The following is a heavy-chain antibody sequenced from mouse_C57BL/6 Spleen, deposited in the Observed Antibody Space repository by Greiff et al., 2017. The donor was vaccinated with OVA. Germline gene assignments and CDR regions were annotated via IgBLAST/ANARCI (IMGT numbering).Heavy chain of an antibody. D-gene: IGHD1-1*02. CDR1: GFTFSSYA. J-gene: IGHJ3*01. CDR3: TRDSGSAGAWFAY. V-gene: IGHV5-9-1*02. CDR2: ISSGGDYI. Sequence: EVKVEESGEGLVKPGGSLKLSCAASGFTFSSYAMSWVRQTPEKRLEWVAYISSGGDYISYADTVKGRFTISRDNARNTLYRQMSSLKSEDTAMYYCTRDSGSAGAWFAYWGQGTLVTVSA.